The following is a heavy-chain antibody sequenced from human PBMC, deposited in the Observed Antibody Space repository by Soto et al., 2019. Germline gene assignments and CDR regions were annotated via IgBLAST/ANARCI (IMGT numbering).Heavy chain of an antibody. D-gene: IGHD2-2*01. CDR3: AGRDCSGTNCYYLDYYYMDV. J-gene: IGHJ6*03. V-gene: IGHV4-59*08. CDR2: IYYSGST. CDR1: GGSFSSYY. Sequence: QVQLQESGPGLVRPSETLSLTCTVSGGSFSSYYWTWIRQSPGKGLEWIGYIYYSGSTDYNPSLRGGLAISIDTSKNQFSLRLNAMPAADTAVYYCAGRDCSGTNCYYLDYYYMDVWGKGTTVTVSS.